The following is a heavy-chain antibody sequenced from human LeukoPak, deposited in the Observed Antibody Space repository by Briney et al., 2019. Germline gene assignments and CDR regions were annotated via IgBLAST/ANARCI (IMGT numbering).Heavy chain of an antibody. CDR1: GFTFSSYG. CDR3: ANLGFSIAAAGTADY. D-gene: IGHD6-13*01. CDR2: IWYDGSNK. Sequence: GGSLRLSCAASGFTFSSYGMHWVRQAPGKGLEWVAVIWYDGSNKYYADSVKGRFTISRDNSKNTLYLQMNSLRAEDTAVYYCANLGFSIAAAGTADYWGQGTLVTVSS. J-gene: IGHJ4*02. V-gene: IGHV3-33*06.